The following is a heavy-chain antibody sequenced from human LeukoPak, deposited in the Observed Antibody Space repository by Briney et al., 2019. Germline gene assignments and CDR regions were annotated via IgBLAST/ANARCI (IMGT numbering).Heavy chain of an antibody. Sequence: GRSLRLSCAASGFTFSSYGMHWVRQAPGKGLEWVAVIWYDGSNKYYADSVKGRFTISRDNSKNTLYLQMNSLRAEDTAVYYCARGLPWFGELDYYYYYGMDVWGKGTTVTVSS. V-gene: IGHV3-33*01. CDR2: IWYDGSNK. J-gene: IGHJ6*04. D-gene: IGHD3-10*01. CDR1: GFTFSSYG. CDR3: ARGLPWFGELDYYYYYGMDV.